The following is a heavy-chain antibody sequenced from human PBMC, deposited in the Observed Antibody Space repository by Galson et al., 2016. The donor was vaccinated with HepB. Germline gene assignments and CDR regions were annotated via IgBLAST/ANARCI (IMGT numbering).Heavy chain of an antibody. Sequence: SVKVSCKASGYTFTTSGINWVRQAPGQGLEWMGWINPNSGDTDYEQRFEGRVTVTRDTSIRTVYMDLSGLTADDTAVYYCARGGDFWSGYFFQDWGQGSLVSVSS. CDR3: ARGGDFWSGYFFQD. CDR2: INPNSGDT. D-gene: IGHD3-3*01. V-gene: IGHV1-2*02. J-gene: IGHJ1*01. CDR1: GYTFTTSG.